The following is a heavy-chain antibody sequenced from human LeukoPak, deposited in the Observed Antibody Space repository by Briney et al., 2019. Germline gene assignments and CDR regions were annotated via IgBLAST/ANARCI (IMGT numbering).Heavy chain of an antibody. CDR3: ARDGTGFDY. Sequence: GGALRLSCVASGFTFSRDWMSWVRQAPGKGLEWVASVKQDGIETQYVDSVKGRFTISRDNAKNSVYLQMNSLRVEDTAVYYCARDGTGFDYWGQGTLVTVSS. CDR2: VKQDGIET. J-gene: IGHJ4*02. V-gene: IGHV3-7*01. CDR1: GFTFSRDW. D-gene: IGHD2-8*02.